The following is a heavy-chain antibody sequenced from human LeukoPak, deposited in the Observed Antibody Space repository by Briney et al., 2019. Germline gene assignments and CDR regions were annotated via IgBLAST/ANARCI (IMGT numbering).Heavy chain of an antibody. V-gene: IGHV3-7*05. CDR3: ARGGGSWYLY. Sequence: GGSLRLSCAASGFTFSSYWMSWVRQAPGKGLEWVARIKQDGSEKYYVDSVKGRLTISRDDAKNSLYLQMNSLRAEDTAVYYCARGGGSWYLYWGQGTLVTVSS. D-gene: IGHD6-13*01. J-gene: IGHJ4*02. CDR2: IKQDGSEK. CDR1: GFTFSSYW.